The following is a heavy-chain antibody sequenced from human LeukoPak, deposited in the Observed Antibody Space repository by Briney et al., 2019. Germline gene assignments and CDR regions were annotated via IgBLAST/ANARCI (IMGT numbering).Heavy chain of an antibody. V-gene: IGHV1-18*01. Sequence: GASVKVSCKASGYTFTSYGISWVRQAPGQGLEWMGWISAYNGNTNYAQKLQGRVTMTTDTSTSTAYMELRSLRSDDTAVYYCAREGGGIAAAGTQNWFDPWGQGTLVTVSS. D-gene: IGHD6-13*01. CDR2: ISAYNGNT. CDR3: AREGGGIAAAGTQNWFDP. J-gene: IGHJ5*02. CDR1: GYTFTSYG.